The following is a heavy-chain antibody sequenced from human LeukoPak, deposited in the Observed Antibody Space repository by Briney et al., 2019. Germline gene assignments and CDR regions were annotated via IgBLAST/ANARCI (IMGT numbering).Heavy chain of an antibody. J-gene: IGHJ5*02. V-gene: IGHV1-2*02. CDR2: INPNSGGT. D-gene: IGHD2-2*01. Sequence: ASVKVSCKASGYNFTTYEITWVRQAPGQGLEWMGWINPNSGGTNYAQKFQGRVTMTRDTSISTAYMELSRLRSDDTAVYYCARAYLNVRYCSSTSCYWFDPWGQGTLVTVSS. CDR1: GYNFTTYE. CDR3: ARAYLNVRYCSSTSCYWFDP.